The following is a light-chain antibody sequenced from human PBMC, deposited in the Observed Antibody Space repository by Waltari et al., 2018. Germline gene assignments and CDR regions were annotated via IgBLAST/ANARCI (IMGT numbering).Light chain of an antibody. CDR1: ALAKKY. J-gene: IGLJ3*02. V-gene: IGLV3-25*03. CDR3: LSADIGGTFWV. CDR2: KDT. Sequence: SYELTQPPSVSVSLGQMARIPCSGDALAKKYVSWFQQRPGQAPIQVMSKDTERPSGIPARFSGSTSGTTVTLTISGVQAEDEADYYCLSADIGGTFWVFGGGTKLTLL.